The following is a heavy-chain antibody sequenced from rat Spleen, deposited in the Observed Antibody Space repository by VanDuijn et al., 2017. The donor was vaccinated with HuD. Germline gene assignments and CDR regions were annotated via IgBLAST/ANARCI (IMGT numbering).Heavy chain of an antibody. V-gene: IGHV3-1*01. Sequence: EVQLQESGPGLVKPSQSISLTCSVTGYSITNNYWGWIRKFPGNKMEWMGYMDYSGSTSYNPSLRSRISITRDTSRNQFFLQVNSVTTWKTATYYCAKSTVAYYYVMDVWGQGASVTVAS. D-gene: IGHD1-8*01. CDR3: AKSTVAYYYVMDV. J-gene: IGHJ4*01. CDR2: MDYSGST. CDR1: GYSITNNY.